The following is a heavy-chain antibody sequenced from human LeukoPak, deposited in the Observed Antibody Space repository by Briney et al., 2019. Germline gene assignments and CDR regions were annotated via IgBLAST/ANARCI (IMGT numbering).Heavy chain of an antibody. CDR2: IRYDGSNK. Sequence: GGSLRLSCAASGFTFSSYGMHWVRQAPGKGLEWVAFIRYDGSNKYYADSVKGRFTISRDNSKNTLYLQMNSLRAEDTAVYYCAKQRAREMKLKYSYGSFWFDPWGQGTLVTVSS. D-gene: IGHD5-18*01. CDR1: GFTFSSYG. V-gene: IGHV3-30*02. CDR3: AKQRAREMKLKYSYGSFWFDP. J-gene: IGHJ5*02.